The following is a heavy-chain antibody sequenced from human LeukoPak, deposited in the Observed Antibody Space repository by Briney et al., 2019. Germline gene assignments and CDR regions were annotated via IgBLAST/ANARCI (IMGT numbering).Heavy chain of an antibody. CDR3: AREEASVGDY. V-gene: IGHV4-39*01. D-gene: IGHD2-21*01. CDR2: IHYSGST. J-gene: IGHJ4*02. CDR1: GGSISSNSHY. Sequence: PSETLSLTCTVSGGSISSNSHYWAWIRQPPGQGLVWIGSIHYSGSTFYNPSLKSRVTISVDTSKNQFSLILTSVTASDTAVYYCAREEASVGDYWGQGILVTVSS.